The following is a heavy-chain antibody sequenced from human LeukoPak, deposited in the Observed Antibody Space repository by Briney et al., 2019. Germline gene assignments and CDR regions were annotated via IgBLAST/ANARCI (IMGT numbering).Heavy chain of an antibody. CDR3: ARGGGYNTFDY. V-gene: IGHV1-69*13. CDR2: IIPIFGTA. CDR1: GYTFTSYY. D-gene: IGHD5-24*01. Sequence: GASVKVSCKASGYTFTSYYMHWVRQAPGQGLEWMGGIIPIFGTANYAQKFQGRVTITADESTSTAYMELSSLRSEDTAVYYCARGGGYNTFDYWGQGTLVTVSS. J-gene: IGHJ4*02.